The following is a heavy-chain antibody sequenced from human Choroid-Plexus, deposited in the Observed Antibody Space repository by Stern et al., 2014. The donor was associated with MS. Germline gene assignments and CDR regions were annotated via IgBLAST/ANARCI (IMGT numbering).Heavy chain of an antibody. Sequence: QVQLVQSGGGVVQPGRPLRLSCGASGFTFGSCAMHWVRQAPGKALEWVAGVSYDGSNKYYADSVKGRFTISRDNSQNTLYMQMSSLRPEDTAVYYCAKDRQYLTYFFDHWGQGSLVTVSS. D-gene: IGHD2/OR15-2a*01. CDR2: VSYDGSNK. CDR3: AKDRQYLTYFFDH. J-gene: IGHJ5*02. V-gene: IGHV3-30*18. CDR1: GFTFGSCA.